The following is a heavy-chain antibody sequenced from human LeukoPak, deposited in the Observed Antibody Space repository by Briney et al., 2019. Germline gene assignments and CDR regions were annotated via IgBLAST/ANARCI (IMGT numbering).Heavy chain of an antibody. CDR3: ARDKIAYDFWSGYPDLPAVWFDP. D-gene: IGHD3-3*01. J-gene: IGHJ5*02. CDR1: GGSISSYY. Sequence: SETLSLTCTVSGGSISSYYWSWLRQPPGKGLEWIGYIYYSGSTNYNPSLKSRVTISVDTSKNQFSLKLSSVTAADAAVYYCARDKIAYDFWSGYPDLPAVWFDPWGQGTLVTVSS. V-gene: IGHV4-59*01. CDR2: IYYSGST.